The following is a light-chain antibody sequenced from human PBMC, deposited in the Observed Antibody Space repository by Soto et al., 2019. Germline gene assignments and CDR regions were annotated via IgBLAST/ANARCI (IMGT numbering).Light chain of an antibody. V-gene: IGKV1-5*03. J-gene: IGKJ1*01. CDR1: QSISTW. CDR3: QQYNSYST. Sequence: DIQMTQSPSTLSASLGDRVTITCRASQSISTWLAWYQQKPGKAPKVLIFKASSLERGVPSRFSGSGSGTEFTLTISSLQPDDFATYYCQQYNSYSTFGQGTKVDIK. CDR2: KAS.